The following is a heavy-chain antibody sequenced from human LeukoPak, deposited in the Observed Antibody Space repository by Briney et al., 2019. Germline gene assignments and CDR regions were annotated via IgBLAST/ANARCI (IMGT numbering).Heavy chain of an antibody. CDR3: ARDWGLTYYYFYYYMDV. J-gene: IGHJ6*03. CDR1: GFIFSTFC. D-gene: IGHD3-10*01. CDR2: IKQDGSES. Sequence: PGGSLRLSCSASGFIFSTFCMTWVRQAPGKGLEWVANIKQDGSESHYVDSVKGRFTISRDNAENSLYLQMNSLRVEDTAVYYCARDWGLTYYYFYYYMDVWGKGTTVTVSS. V-gene: IGHV3-7*01.